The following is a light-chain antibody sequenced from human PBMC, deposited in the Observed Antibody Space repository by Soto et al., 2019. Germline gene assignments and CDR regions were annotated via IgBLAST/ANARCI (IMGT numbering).Light chain of an antibody. J-gene: IGLJ2*01. CDR2: DVS. V-gene: IGLV2-11*01. Sequence: QSALTQPRSVSGSPGQSVTISCTGTSSDVGGYNYVSWYQQYAGKTPKLLIYDVSKRPSGVPDRFSGSKSGNTASLSISGLQAEDEADYYCCSYAGTYTEVFGGGTMVTVL. CDR3: CSYAGTYTEV. CDR1: SSDVGGYNY.